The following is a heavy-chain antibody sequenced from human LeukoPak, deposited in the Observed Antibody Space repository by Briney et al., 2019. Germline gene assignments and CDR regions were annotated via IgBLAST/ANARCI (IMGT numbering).Heavy chain of an antibody. J-gene: IGHJ4*02. Sequence: GGSLRLSCAASGFTVSSNYMSWVRQAPGKGLEWVSVIYSGGSTYYADSVKGRFTISRDNSKNTLYLQMNSLRAEDTAVYYCAKDWGACSSTSCYQFYWGQGTLVTVSS. CDR1: GFTVSSNY. D-gene: IGHD2-2*01. V-gene: IGHV3-66*02. CDR3: AKDWGACSSTSCYQFY. CDR2: IYSGGST.